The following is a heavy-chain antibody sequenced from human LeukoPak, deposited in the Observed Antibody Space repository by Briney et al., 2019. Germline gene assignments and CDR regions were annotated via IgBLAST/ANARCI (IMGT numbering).Heavy chain of an antibody. CDR2: ISYDGSNK. V-gene: IGHV3-30-3*01. J-gene: IGHJ5*02. Sequence: GGSLRLSCAASGFTFSSYAMHWVRQAPGKGLEWVAVISYDGSNKYYADSVKGRFTISRDNSKNTLYLQMNSLRAEDTAVYYCARTHIAARPGPWFGPWGQGTLVTVSS. CDR3: ARTHIAARPGPWFGP. D-gene: IGHD6-6*01. CDR1: GFTFSSYA.